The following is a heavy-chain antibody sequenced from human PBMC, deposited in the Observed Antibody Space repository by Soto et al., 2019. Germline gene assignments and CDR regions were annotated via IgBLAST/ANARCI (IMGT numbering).Heavy chain of an antibody. D-gene: IGHD6-19*01. V-gene: IGHV1-8*01. Sequence: ALVKVSCKASGYTFTSYDINWVRQATGQGLEWMGWMNPNSGNTGYAQKFQGRVTMTRNTSISTAYMELSSLRSEDTAVYYCARGEAVAAYYYYYGMDVWGQGTTVTVSS. CDR3: ARGEAVAAYYYYYGMDV. J-gene: IGHJ6*02. CDR2: MNPNSGNT. CDR1: GYTFTSYD.